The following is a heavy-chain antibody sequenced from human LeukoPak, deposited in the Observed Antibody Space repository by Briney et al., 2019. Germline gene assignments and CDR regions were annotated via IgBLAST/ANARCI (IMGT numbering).Heavy chain of an antibody. CDR1: GFNFSGSS. CDR3: TSNDFWSTY. CDR2: IRGKPNSYAT. Sequence: PGGSLRLSCAASGFNFSGSSLQWVRQASGKGLEWLGRIRGKPNSYATAYAASVKSRLTISRDDSKNTAYLQMNSLKTEDTAVYYCTSNDFWSTYWGQGTLVTVSS. D-gene: IGHD3-3*01. V-gene: IGHV3-73*01. J-gene: IGHJ4*02.